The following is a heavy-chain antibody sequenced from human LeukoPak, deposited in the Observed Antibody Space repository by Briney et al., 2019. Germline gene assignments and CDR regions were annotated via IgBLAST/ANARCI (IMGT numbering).Heavy chain of an antibody. CDR1: GFTFSSYW. Sequence: GGSLRLSCAASGFTFSSYWMSWVRQAPGKGLEWVANIKQDGSEKYYVDSVKGRFTISRDNAKNSLYLQMNSLRAEDTAVYYCARGKTRFGSYYFQHWGQGTLVTVPS. J-gene: IGHJ1*01. CDR3: ARGKTRFGSYYFQH. V-gene: IGHV3-7*01. CDR2: IKQDGSEK. D-gene: IGHD1-26*01.